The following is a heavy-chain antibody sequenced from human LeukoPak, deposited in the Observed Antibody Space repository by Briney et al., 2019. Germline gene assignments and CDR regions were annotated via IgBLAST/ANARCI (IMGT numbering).Heavy chain of an antibody. J-gene: IGHJ4*02. CDR1: GGSISAYY. V-gene: IGHV4-59*08. CDR2: IYYSGSTKT. Sequence: ASETLSLTCTVSGGSISAYYWSWIRQPPGKGLEWIGYIYYSGSTKTNYNPSLKSRVTMSIDTSRNQFSLKLSSLTAADTAVYYCARVGDTAMVYFDYWGQGTPVTVSS. D-gene: IGHD5-18*01. CDR3: ARVGDTAMVYFDY.